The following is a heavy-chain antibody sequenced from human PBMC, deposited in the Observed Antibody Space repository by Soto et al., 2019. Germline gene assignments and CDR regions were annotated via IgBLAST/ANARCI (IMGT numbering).Heavy chain of an antibody. V-gene: IGHV1-2*02. J-gene: IGHJ6*02. CDR2: INPNSGGT. Sequence: ASVKVSCNASGYTFTGYYMHWVRQAPGQGLEWMGWINPNSGGTNYAQKFQGRVTMTRDTSISTAYMELSRLRSDDTAVYYCASRSGDWGYSYGLWYYYGMDVWGQVTRVTVSS. CDR1: GYTFTGYY. CDR3: ASRSGDWGYSYGLWYYYGMDV. D-gene: IGHD5-18*01.